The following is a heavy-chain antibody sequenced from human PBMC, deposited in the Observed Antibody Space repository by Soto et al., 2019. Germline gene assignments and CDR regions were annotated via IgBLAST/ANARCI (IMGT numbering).Heavy chain of an antibody. CDR2: INPDYGGA. D-gene: IGHD6-6*01. CDR3: ARDLGGSSSYLGY. J-gene: IGHJ4*02. Sequence: QAQLMQSGAEVKKPGASLKVSCKASGYTFTGRYIHWVRQAPGQGLEWMGWINPDYGGATYAQKFQGRVSLTRDTSNSTAYMELSSLRSDDTDVYFCARDLGGSSSYLGYWGQGTPVTVSS. CDR1: GYTFTGRY. V-gene: IGHV1-2*02.